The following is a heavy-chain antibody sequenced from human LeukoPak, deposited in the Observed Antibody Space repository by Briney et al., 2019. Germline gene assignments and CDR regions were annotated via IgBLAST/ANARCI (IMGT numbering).Heavy chain of an antibody. CDR3: ARDPTYYYGSGSYYFDY. D-gene: IGHD3-10*01. CDR2: INPNSGGT. Sequence: ASVKVSCKASGCTFTGYYVHWVRQAPGQGLEWMGWINPNSGGTNYAQKFQGRVTMTRDTSISTAYMELSRLRSDDTAVYYCARDPTYYYGSGSYYFDYWGQGTLVTVSS. V-gene: IGHV1-2*02. J-gene: IGHJ4*02. CDR1: GCTFTGYY.